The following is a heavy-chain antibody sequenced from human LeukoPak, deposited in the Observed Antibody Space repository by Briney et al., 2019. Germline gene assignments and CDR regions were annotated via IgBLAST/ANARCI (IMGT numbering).Heavy chain of an antibody. D-gene: IGHD3-10*02. V-gene: IGHV3-30-3*01. J-gene: IGHJ6*01. CDR3: ARDFSPYVGSYYGMDV. Sequence: GGSLRLSCVASGFTFGSHAMHWVRQLPGKGLEWVAVISYDGSNKYYGDSVKGRFTIFRDNSKKTLFLQMNSLGAEDTAAYRCARDFSPYVGSYYGMDVWGQGTAVTVSS. CDR1: GFTFGSHA. CDR2: ISYDGSNK.